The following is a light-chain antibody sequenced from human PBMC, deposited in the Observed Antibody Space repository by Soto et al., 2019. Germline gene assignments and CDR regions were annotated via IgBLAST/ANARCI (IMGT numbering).Light chain of an antibody. V-gene: IGKV1-5*03. CDR3: QEYNSH. J-gene: IGKJ4*01. CDR1: QIIDNW. CDR2: KAS. Sequence: DTQMTQSPSALSASVGDRVTITCRASQIIDNWLAWYQQKAGKAPKLLIYKASNLQSGVPSRFSGSGYGTEFTLNISNLQPEDSATYYCQEYNSHFGGGTKVEIK.